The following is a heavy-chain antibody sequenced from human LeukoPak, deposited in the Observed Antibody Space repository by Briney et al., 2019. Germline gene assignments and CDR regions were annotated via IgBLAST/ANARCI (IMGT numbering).Heavy chain of an antibody. V-gene: IGHV4-59*01. J-gene: IGHJ3*02. CDR1: GGSISSYY. Sequence: SKTLSLTCTVSGGSISSYYWSWIRQPPGKGLEWIGYIYYSGSTNYNPSLKSRVTISVDTSKNQFSLKLSSVTAADTAVYYCARTIGYSSAFDIWGQGTMVTVSS. CDR2: IYYSGST. D-gene: IGHD6-13*01. CDR3: ARTIGYSSAFDI.